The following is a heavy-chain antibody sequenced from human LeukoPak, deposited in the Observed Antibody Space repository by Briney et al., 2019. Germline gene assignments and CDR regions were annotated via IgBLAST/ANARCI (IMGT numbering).Heavy chain of an antibody. D-gene: IGHD3-16*01. CDR1: GFIFSRSA. CDR3: AKDWGHN. Sequence: PGGSLRLSCAASGFIFSRSAMSWVRQAPGKGLEWVSFISTEGGSTYYADSLKGRFTISRDNSMNTLYLQMNNVRAEDTALYYCAKDWGHNWGQGTQVTVSS. J-gene: IGHJ4*02. V-gene: IGHV3-23*01. CDR2: ISTEGGST.